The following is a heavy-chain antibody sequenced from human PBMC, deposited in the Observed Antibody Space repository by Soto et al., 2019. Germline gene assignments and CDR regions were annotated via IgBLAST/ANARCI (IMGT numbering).Heavy chain of an antibody. CDR3: ARDRGLLWFGTIDY. CDR1: GGSVSSGSYY. J-gene: IGHJ4*02. Sequence: SETLSLTCTVSGGSVSSGSYYWSWIRQPPGKGLEWIGYIYYSGSTNYNPSLKSRVTISVDTSKNQFSLKLSSVTAADTAVYYCARDRGLLWFGTIDYWGQGTLVTVSS. CDR2: IYYSGST. D-gene: IGHD3-10*01. V-gene: IGHV4-61*01.